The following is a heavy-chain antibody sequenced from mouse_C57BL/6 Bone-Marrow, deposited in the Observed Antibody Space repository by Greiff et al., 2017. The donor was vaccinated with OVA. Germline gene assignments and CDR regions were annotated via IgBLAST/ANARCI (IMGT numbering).Heavy chain of an antibody. CDR2: ISYDGSN. CDR1: GYSITSGYY. V-gene: IGHV3-6*01. Sequence: EVQRVESGPGLVKPSQSLSLTCSVTGYSITSGYYWNWIRQFPGNKLEWMGYISYDGSNNYNPSLKNRISITRDTSKNQFFLKLNSGTTEDTATYYCARGTMVTGFDYWGQGTTLTVSS. J-gene: IGHJ2*01. CDR3: ARGTMVTGFDY. D-gene: IGHD2-2*01.